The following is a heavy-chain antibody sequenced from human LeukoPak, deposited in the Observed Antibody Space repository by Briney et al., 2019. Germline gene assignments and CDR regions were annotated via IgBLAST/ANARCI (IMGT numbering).Heavy chain of an antibody. D-gene: IGHD2-15*01. Sequence: GGSLRLSCAVSGFTFGNHAMHWVRQAPGKGLEWVSKISYDGSSELYTDSVKGRFTISRDNSKSTLYPQMNSLRPEDTAVYYCAREISSCSGGNCYSKFDCWGQGTLVTVSS. CDR3: AREISSCSGGNCYSKFDC. CDR2: ISYDGSSE. J-gene: IGHJ4*02. CDR1: GFTFGNHA. V-gene: IGHV3-30*04.